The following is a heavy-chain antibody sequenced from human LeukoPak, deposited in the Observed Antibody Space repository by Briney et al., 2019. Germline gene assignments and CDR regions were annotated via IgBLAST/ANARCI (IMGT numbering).Heavy chain of an antibody. Sequence: SETLSLTCTVSGGSISTYYWTWVRQPPGKGLEWIGYIYYSGSTNSNPSLKSRVTMSVDTSKNQFSLKLSSVTAADTAVYYCTKGQRGMDVWGQGTTVTVSS. V-gene: IGHV4-59*01. CDR3: TKGQRGMDV. CDR1: GGSISTYY. J-gene: IGHJ6*02. D-gene: IGHD6-25*01. CDR2: IYYSGST.